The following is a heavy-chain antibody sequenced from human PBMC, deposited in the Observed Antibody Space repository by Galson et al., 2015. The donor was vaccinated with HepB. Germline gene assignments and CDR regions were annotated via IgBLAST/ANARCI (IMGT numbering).Heavy chain of an antibody. Sequence: PALVKPTQTLTLTCTFSGFSLSTSGMCVSWIRQPPGKALEWLALIDWDDDKYYSTSLKTRLTISKDTSKNQVVLTMTNMDPVDTATYYCARILLPYSGSFFHFDYWGQGTLVTVSS. CDR3: ARILLPYSGSFFHFDY. CDR1: GFSLSTSGMC. CDR2: IDWDDDK. J-gene: IGHJ4*02. D-gene: IGHD1-26*01. V-gene: IGHV2-70*01.